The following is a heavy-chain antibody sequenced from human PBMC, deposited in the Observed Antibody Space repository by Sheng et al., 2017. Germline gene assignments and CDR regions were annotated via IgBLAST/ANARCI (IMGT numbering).Heavy chain of an antibody. V-gene: IGHV4-59*01. CDR1: GGSISSYY. CDR3: AREVRDFWSGYPHAFDI. D-gene: IGHD3-3*01. CDR2: SITVGAP. J-gene: IGHJ3*02. Sequence: QVQLQESGPGLVKPSETLSLTCTVSGGSISSYYWSWIRQPPTGRDWSGLGISITVGAPTTTPPSRVESPISVDTSKNQFSLKLSSVTAADTAVYYCAREVRDFWSGYPHAFDIWGQGTMVTVSS.